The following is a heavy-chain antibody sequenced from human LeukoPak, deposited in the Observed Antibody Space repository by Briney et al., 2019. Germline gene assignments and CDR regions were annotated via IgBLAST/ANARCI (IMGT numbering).Heavy chain of an antibody. CDR2: INPHSGGT. D-gene: IGHD4-11*01. Sequence: GASVKVSCKASGYTFTGYYIHWVRQAPGQGLEWMGWINPHSGGTNYAQKFQGRVTMTRDMSTSTVYMELSSLRSEDTAVYYCARGLQGVHDYWGQGTLVTVSS. J-gene: IGHJ4*02. V-gene: IGHV1-2*02. CDR1: GYTFTGYY. CDR3: ARGLQGVHDY.